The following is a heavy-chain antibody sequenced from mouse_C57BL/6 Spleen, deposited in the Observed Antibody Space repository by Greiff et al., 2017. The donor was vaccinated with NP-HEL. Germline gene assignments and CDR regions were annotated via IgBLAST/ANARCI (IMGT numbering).Heavy chain of an antibody. J-gene: IGHJ4*01. CDR1: GFSLTSYG. CDR2: IWSGGST. D-gene: IGHD2-3*01. CDR3: ARSDGYYQGYYAMDY. Sequence: QVQLKESGPGLVQPSQSLSITCTVSGFSLTSYGVHWVRQSPGKGLEWLGVIWSGGSTDYNAAFISRLSISKDNSKSQVFFKMNSLQADDTAIYYCARSDGYYQGYYAMDYWGQGTSVTVSS. V-gene: IGHV2-2*01.